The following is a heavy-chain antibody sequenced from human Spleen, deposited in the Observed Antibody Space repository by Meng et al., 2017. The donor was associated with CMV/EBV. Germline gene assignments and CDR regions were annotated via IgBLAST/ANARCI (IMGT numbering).Heavy chain of an antibody. D-gene: IGHD6-13*01. V-gene: IGHV1-2*02. J-gene: IGHJ6*02. CDR2: INPNSGGT. Sequence: ASVQVSCQASGYTFTGYYIHWVRQAPGQGLEWMGWINPNSGGTNYALKFQGRVTMTRDTSINTAYMELSRLRSGDTAVYYCARELEQQLSGMDVWGQGTTVTVSS. CDR1: GYTFTGYY. CDR3: ARELEQQLSGMDV.